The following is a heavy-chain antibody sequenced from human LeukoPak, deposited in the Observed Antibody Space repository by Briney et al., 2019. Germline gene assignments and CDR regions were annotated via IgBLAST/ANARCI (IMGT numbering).Heavy chain of an antibody. CDR1: GGSFSGYY. CDR2: INHSGST. J-gene: IGHJ4*02. V-gene: IGHV4-34*01. CDR3: ARGFRVGSGGSCLDY. D-gene: IGHD2-15*01. Sequence: SETLSLACAVYGGSFSGYYWSWIRQPPGKGLEWIGEINHSGSTNYNPSLKSRVTISVDTSKNQFSLKLSSVTAADTAVYYCARGFRVGSGGSCLDYWGQGTLVTVSS.